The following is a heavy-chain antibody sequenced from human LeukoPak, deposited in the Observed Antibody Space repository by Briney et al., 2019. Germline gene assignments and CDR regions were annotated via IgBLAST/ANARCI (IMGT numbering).Heavy chain of an antibody. CDR2: INHSGST. Sequence: SETLSLTCAVYGGSFSGYYWSWIRQPPGKGLEWIGEINHSGSTNYNPSLKSRVTISVDASKNQFSLKLSSVTAADTAVYYCARGYCSSTSCYRLNYYYYMDVWGKGTTVTVSS. CDR3: ARGYCSSTSCYRLNYYYYMDV. J-gene: IGHJ6*03. CDR1: GGSFSGYY. V-gene: IGHV4-34*01. D-gene: IGHD2-2*02.